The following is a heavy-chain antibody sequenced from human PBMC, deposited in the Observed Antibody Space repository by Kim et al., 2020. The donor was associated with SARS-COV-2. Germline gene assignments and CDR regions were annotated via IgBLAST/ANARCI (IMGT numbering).Heavy chain of an antibody. CDR1: GFSVNSNF. D-gene: IGHD6-19*01. CDR2: MYSGGNT. Sequence: GGSLRLSCAASGFSVNSNFMTWVRQSEVKGLEWVSVMYSGGNTYYADSVKGRFTISRDISKNTLDLHMSGLRVEDTDINYCARGQTSFTTGWYVDFWGQGTRVTVSS. J-gene: IGHJ4*02. V-gene: IGHV3-53*05. CDR3: ARGQTSFTTGWYVDF.